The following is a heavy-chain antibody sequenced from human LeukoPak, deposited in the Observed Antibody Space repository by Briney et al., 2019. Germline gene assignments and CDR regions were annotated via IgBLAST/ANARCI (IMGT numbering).Heavy chain of an antibody. D-gene: IGHD6-13*01. V-gene: IGHV3-23*01. Sequence: GGSLRLSCAASGFSFSTYAMTWVRQAPGKGLEWVSAFSATDGSTQYADSMKGRFTISRDSTTNTLFLQINSLRAEDTAVYYCARCQIEAAETGAFDVWGQGTMVTVSS. CDR1: GFSFSTYA. J-gene: IGHJ3*01. CDR3: ARCQIEAAETGAFDV. CDR2: FSATDGST.